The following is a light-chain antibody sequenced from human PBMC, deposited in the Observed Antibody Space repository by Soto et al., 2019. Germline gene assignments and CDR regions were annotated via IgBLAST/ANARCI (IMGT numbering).Light chain of an antibody. J-gene: IGKJ4*01. CDR2: GAS. CDR1: QSVSSNY. Sequence: EIVLTQSPGTLSLSPGERATLSCRASQSVSSNYLAWYQQNPGQAPRLLIFGASIRATGIPDRFSGSGSGTDFTLTITRLQPEDFAVYFCQQYGNSALTFGGGTKVEIK. V-gene: IGKV3-20*01. CDR3: QQYGNSALT.